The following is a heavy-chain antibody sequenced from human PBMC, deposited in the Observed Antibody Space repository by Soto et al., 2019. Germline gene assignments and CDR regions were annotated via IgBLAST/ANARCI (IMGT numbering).Heavy chain of an antibody. J-gene: IGHJ6*02. CDR1: GFTFSSYS. V-gene: IGHV3-21*01. D-gene: IGHD2-8*01. Sequence: EVQLVESGGGLVKPGGSLRLSCAASGFTFSSYSMNWVRQARGKGLEWVSSISGSSSYVYYVDSVKGRFTISRDNAKNSLYLQMNSLRAEDTTVYYCARDSGYCTNGVCYTTDYYYGMDVWGQGTTVTVSS. CDR2: ISGSSSYV. CDR3: ARDSGYCTNGVCYTTDYYYGMDV.